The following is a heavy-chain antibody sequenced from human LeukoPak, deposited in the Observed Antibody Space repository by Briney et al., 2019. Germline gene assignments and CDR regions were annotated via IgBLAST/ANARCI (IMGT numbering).Heavy chain of an antibody. CDR2: IFYSGST. D-gene: IGHD6-19*01. Sequence: AETLSLTCTVSGDSISNYYWSWIRQPPGKGLDWIGYIFYSGSTNYNPSLKSRVTMSVDTSKSQFSLKLSSVTAADTAIYYCARYNSGWSYFDYWGQGTLVTVSS. CDR1: GDSISNYY. CDR3: ARYNSGWSYFDY. V-gene: IGHV4-59*01. J-gene: IGHJ4*02.